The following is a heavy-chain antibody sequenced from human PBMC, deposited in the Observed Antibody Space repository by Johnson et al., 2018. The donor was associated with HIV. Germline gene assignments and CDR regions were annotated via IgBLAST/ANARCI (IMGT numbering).Heavy chain of an antibody. J-gene: IGHJ3*02. CDR2: IGTAGDT. CDR3: ARVGYHDAFDI. D-gene: IGHD3-16*02. CDR1: GFTFSSYD. Sequence: VQLVESGGGLVQPGGSLRLSCAASGFTFSSYDMHWVRQATGKGLEWVSAIGTAGDTYYPGSMKGRFTISRENAKNSLYLQMNSLRAGDTAVYYCARVGYHDAFDIWGQGTMVTVSS. V-gene: IGHV3-13*01.